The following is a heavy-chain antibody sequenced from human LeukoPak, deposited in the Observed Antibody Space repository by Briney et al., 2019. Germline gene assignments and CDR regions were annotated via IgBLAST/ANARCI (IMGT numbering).Heavy chain of an antibody. V-gene: IGHV3-23*01. CDR1: GFTFSSYG. Sequence: PGGSLRLSCAASGFTFSSYGMSWVRQAPGKGLEWVSAISGSGGSTYYADSVKGRFTISRDNSKSTLYLQMNSLRAEDTAVYYCAKDLTYYYDSSGYDGYWGQGTLVIVSS. CDR3: AKDLTYYYDSSGYDGY. J-gene: IGHJ4*02. D-gene: IGHD3-22*01. CDR2: ISGSGGST.